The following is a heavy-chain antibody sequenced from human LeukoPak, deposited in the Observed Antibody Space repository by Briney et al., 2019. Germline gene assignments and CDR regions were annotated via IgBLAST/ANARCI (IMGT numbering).Heavy chain of an antibody. Sequence: SVKVSCKASGGTFSSYAISWVRQAPGQGLEWMGRIIPILGIANYAQKFQGRVTITADKSTSAAYMELSSLRSEDTAVYYCATTFATHVRWFDPWGQGTLVTVSS. CDR3: ATTFATHVRWFDP. CDR1: GGTFSSYA. CDR2: IIPILGIA. D-gene: IGHD2-15*01. V-gene: IGHV1-69*04. J-gene: IGHJ5*02.